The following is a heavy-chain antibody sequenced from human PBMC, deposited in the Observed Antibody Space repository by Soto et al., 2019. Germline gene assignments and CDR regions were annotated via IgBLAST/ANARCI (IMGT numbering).Heavy chain of an antibody. CDR1: GYTFTSYY. CDR2: INPSGGST. V-gene: IGHV1-46*01. Sequence: ASVKVSCKASGYTFTSYYIHWVRQAPGQGLEWMGIINPSGGSTSYAQKFQGRVTMTRDTSTSTVYMELSSLRSEDTAVYYCARDQDTIFGVVINCAFDIWGQGTMVTVSS. D-gene: IGHD3-3*01. J-gene: IGHJ3*02. CDR3: ARDQDTIFGVVINCAFDI.